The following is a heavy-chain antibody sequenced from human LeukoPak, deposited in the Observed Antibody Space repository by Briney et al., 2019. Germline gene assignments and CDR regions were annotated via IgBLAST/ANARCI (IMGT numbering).Heavy chain of an antibody. CDR3: ARDRSYSYGYVRYGMDV. Sequence: PGGSLRLSCAASGFTVSSNYMSWVRQAPGKGLEWVSVIYSGGSTYSADSVKGRFTISRDNSKNTLYLQMNSLRAEDTAVYYCARDRSYSYGYVRYGMDVWGQGATVTVSS. V-gene: IGHV3-66*01. D-gene: IGHD5-18*01. CDR2: IYSGGST. CDR1: GFTVSSNY. J-gene: IGHJ6*02.